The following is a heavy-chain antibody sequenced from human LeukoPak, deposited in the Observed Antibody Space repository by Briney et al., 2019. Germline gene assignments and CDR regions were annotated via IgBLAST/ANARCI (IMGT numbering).Heavy chain of an antibody. D-gene: IGHD4-23*01. CDR2: INTDTGVT. J-gene: IGHJ4*02. Sequence: ASVKVSCKASGYTFITYGISWVRQAPGQGPEWMGWINTDTGVTHYAQMFRGRVTLTRDTSSSTAYMDLSGLRSDDTAVYYCARAAGVDYGGKTFDYWGQGTLVTVSS. V-gene: IGHV1-2*02. CDR1: GYTFITYG. CDR3: ARAAGVDYGGKTFDY.